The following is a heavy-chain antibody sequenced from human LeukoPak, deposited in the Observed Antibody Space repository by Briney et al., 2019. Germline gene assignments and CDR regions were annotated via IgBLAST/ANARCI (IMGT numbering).Heavy chain of an antibody. D-gene: IGHD2-2*02. J-gene: IGHJ6*03. CDR1: GESLSGYY. V-gene: IGHV4-34*01. Sequence: KPSETLSLTCAVYGESLSGYYWSWIRQPPGKGLEWIGEINQSGTTNYNPPLKSRVTISVDTSKNQFSLKLNSVTAADTALYFCARGRRPPLIPTAIYYYYHMDVWGKGTMVTVSS. CDR3: ARGRRPPLIPTAIYYYYHMDV. CDR2: INQSGTT.